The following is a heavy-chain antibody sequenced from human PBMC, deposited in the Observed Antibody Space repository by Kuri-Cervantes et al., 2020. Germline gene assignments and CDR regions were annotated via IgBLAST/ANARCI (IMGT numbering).Heavy chain of an antibody. CDR1: GGSISSSGYY. CDR3: ARGPQPLPNWASRYSSSPGIKPPGAFDI. CDR2: LYYSGTT. V-gene: IGHV4-39*01. D-gene: IGHD6-6*01. J-gene: IGHJ3*02. Sequence: SETLSLTCTVSGGSISSSGYYWGWIRQPPGKGLEWIGSLYYSGTTYYNSSLKSRLTISVDTSKNQFSLRLSSVTAADTAVYYCARGPQPLPNWASRYSSSPGIKPPGAFDIWGQGTMVTVSS.